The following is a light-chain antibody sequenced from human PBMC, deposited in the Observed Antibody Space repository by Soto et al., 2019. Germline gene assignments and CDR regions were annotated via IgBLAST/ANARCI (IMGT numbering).Light chain of an antibody. CDR2: WAS. CDR3: QQYYRTPYN. CDR1: QSVLYSSKNKNY. Sequence: DIVMTQAPDSLAVSLGETATVNCTSRQSVLYSSKNKNYLAWYQQKPGQSPKLLIYWASSRESGVTARFSGSGSGPDLTLTISTLLAEDVAVYYCQQYYRTPYNFGQGTKREI. J-gene: IGKJ2*01. V-gene: IGKV4-1*01.